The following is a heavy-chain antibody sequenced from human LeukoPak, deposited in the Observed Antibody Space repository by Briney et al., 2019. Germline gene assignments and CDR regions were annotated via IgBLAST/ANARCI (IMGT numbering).Heavy chain of an antibody. CDR1: GYTFTSYA. CDR2: INAGNGNT. J-gene: IGHJ4*02. Sequence: ASVKVSCKASGYTFTSYAMHWVRQAPGQRLEWMGWINAGNGNTKYSQKFQGRVTITRDTSASTAYMELSSLRSEDTAVYYCARDLKSGGIAVAQPQGNWGQGTLVTVSS. D-gene: IGHD6-19*01. V-gene: IGHV1-3*01. CDR3: ARDLKSGGIAVAQPQGN.